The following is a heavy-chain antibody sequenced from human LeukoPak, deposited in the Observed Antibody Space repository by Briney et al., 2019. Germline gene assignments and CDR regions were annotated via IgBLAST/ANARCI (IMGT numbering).Heavy chain of an antibody. CDR1: GFTFSSYA. Sequence: GRSLRLSCAASGFTFSSYAMHWVRQAPGKGLEWVAVISYDGSNKYYADSVKGRFTISRDNSKNTLYLQMNSLRAEDTAVYYCARLVSPPYYYGSSGYYNYFDYWGQGTLVTVSS. D-gene: IGHD3-22*01. V-gene: IGHV3-30-3*01. J-gene: IGHJ4*02. CDR2: ISYDGSNK. CDR3: ARLVSPPYYYGSSGYYNYFDY.